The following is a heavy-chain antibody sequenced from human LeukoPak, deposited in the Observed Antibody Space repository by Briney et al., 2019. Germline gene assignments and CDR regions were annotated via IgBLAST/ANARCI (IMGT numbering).Heavy chain of an antibody. CDR3: ARGCGGSPGCYIIDK. V-gene: IGHV3-33*01. Sequence: GGSLRLSCEASGFTFSSHGMHGVRHPPGKGLEWGGVIWNDGSDQYYGDSVRGRFTVSRDNLKSTLYLQMDSLRAEDTAVYYCARGCGGSPGCYIIDKWGQGTLVTVSS. D-gene: IGHD2-21*01. CDR2: IWNDGSDQ. CDR1: GFTFSSHG. J-gene: IGHJ4*02.